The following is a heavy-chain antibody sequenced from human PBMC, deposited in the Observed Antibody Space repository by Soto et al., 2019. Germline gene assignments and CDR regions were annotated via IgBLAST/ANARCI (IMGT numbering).Heavy chain of an antibody. V-gene: IGHV3-74*01. Sequence: GGSLRLSCAASGFTFSNYWMHWVRQAPGKGLLWVSRINPDGSSTSYADSVKDRFTISRDNAENTLYLQMNILRAEDTAVYYCTSDPFGSRHSWGQGTLVTLFS. CDR3: TSDPFGSRHS. D-gene: IGHD3-10*01. CDR1: GFTFSNYW. J-gene: IGHJ4*02. CDR2: INPDGSST.